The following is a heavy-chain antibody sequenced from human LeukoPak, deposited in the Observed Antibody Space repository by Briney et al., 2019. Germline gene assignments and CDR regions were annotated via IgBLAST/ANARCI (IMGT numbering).Heavy chain of an antibody. CDR1: GFTLSSYE. CDR3: AGNSGWYGVS. D-gene: IGHD6-19*01. CDR2: IDYSGGDT. J-gene: IGHJ4*02. V-gene: IGHV3-23*01. Sequence: PGGSLRLSCTASGFTLSSYEMSWIRQAPGKGLEWVSSIDYSGGDTHYADSVKGRFTISRDNSKNTLYLQLSSLRGDDTAVYYCAGNSGWYGVSWGQGTLVTVSS.